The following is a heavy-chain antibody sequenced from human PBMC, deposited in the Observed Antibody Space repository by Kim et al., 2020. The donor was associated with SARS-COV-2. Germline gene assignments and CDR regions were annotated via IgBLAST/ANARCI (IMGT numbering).Heavy chain of an antibody. Sequence: SVKVSCKASGGTFSTYAVAWVRQAPGQGLEWMGGIIPALHRPYYAQKFQGRLTITADGSTGTAYMELSSLRFEDTAMYYCATYSPSGAKFDPWGQGTLVTVSS. CDR2: IIPALHRP. D-gene: IGHD5-12*01. CDR1: GGTFSTYA. CDR3: ATYSPSGAKFDP. J-gene: IGHJ5*02. V-gene: IGHV1-69*10.